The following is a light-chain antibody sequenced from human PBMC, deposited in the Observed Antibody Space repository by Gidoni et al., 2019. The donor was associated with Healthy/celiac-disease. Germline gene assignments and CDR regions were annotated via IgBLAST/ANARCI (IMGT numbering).Light chain of an antibody. CDR2: GAS. J-gene: IGKJ3*01. CDR3: QQDYNPP. CDR1: QSVSSSY. V-gene: IGKV3D-7*01. Sequence: PGERVTLSCRASQSVSSSYLTWYQQKPGQAPRLLIYGASTRATSIPARFSGSGSGTDFTLTISSLQPEDFAVYDCQQDYNPPFGPGTKVDIK.